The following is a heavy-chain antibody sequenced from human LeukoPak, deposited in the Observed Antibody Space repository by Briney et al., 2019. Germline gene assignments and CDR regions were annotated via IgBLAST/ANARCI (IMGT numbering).Heavy chain of an antibody. D-gene: IGHD6-19*01. CDR1: GFTVSSNY. CDR2: IYSGGST. CDR3: ARERAVAGLNWFDP. V-gene: IGHV3-66*01. J-gene: IGHJ5*02. Sequence: PGGSLRLSCAASGFTVSSNYMSWVRQAPGKGLEWVSVIYSGGSTYYADSVKGRFTISRDNSKNTLYLQMNSLRAEDTAVYYCARERAVAGLNWFDPWGQGTLVTVSS.